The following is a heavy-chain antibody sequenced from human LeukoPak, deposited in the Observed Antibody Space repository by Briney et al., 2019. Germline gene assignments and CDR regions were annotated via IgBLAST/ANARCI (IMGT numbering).Heavy chain of an antibody. CDR3: ARQYYDFWSGFYTADYYFDY. CDR1: GFSFSDFG. CDR2: ISAHSRYI. D-gene: IGHD3-3*01. Sequence: PGGSLRLSCAASGFSFSDFGMNWVRQAPGKGLEWVSSISAHSRYIYYADSVKGRFTISRDNAQTSLYLQMNSLRAEDPAVYYCARQYYDFWSGFYTADYYFDYWGRGTLVTVSS. J-gene: IGHJ4*02. V-gene: IGHV3-21*01.